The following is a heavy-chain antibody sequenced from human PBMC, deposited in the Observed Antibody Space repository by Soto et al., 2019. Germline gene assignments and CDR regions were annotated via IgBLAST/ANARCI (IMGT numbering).Heavy chain of an antibody. CDR2: VYNNGGT. Sequence: SETLSLTCTVSGGSISSDYWSWIRRPPGEGLEWVVYVYNNGGTKYNPALKSRVTISVDTSNNQFSLKLTSVTAADTAVYCCARGYYYDTSGYYSAFDIWGQGTMVTVSS. CDR3: ARGYYYDTSGYYSAFDI. D-gene: IGHD3-22*01. J-gene: IGHJ3*02. V-gene: IGHV4-59*01. CDR1: GGSISSDY.